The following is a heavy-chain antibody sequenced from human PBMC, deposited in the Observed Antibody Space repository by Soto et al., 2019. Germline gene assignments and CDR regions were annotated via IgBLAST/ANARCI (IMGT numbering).Heavy chain of an antibody. Sequence: QVQLVESGGGVVQPGRSLRLSCAASGFTFSSYGMHWVRQAPGKGLEWVAVISYDGSNKYYADSVKGRFTISRDNSKNTLYLQMNGLRAGDRAGYYWAKGAGCFASWGQGTLVTVSS. CDR2: ISYDGSNK. CDR3: AKGAGCFAS. V-gene: IGHV3-30*18. CDR1: GFTFSSYG. J-gene: IGHJ4*02.